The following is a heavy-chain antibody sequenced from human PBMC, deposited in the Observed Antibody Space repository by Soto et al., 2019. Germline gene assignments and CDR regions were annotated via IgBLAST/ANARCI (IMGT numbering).Heavy chain of an antibody. D-gene: IGHD6-13*01. CDR1: GGSISSYN. CDR3: ARHQSHSSSYVDS. Sequence: SETLSLTCTVSGGSISSYNCCWIRQPPGKGLEWIGSIFYSGSTYYNPSLKSRVTISVDTSKNQFSLKLSSVTAADTAVYYCARHQSHSSSYVDSWGQGTLVTVSA. J-gene: IGHJ5*01. CDR2: IFYSGST. V-gene: IGHV4-39*01.